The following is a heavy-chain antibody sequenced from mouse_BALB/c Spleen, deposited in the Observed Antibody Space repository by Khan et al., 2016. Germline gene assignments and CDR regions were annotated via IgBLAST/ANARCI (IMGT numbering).Heavy chain of an antibody. Sequence: EVQLQESGPGLVKPSQSLSLTCSVTGYSITSGYYWNWIRQFPGNKLEWMGYISYDGSNNYNPSLKNRISITRDTSKNQFFLQLNSVTTEDTATYDCARDPLYDSGSSYWYFDVWGAGTTVTVSS. V-gene: IGHV3-6*02. CDR2: ISYDGSN. CDR3: ARDPLYDSGSSYWYFDV. CDR1: GYSITSGYY. D-gene: IGHD1-1*01. J-gene: IGHJ1*01.